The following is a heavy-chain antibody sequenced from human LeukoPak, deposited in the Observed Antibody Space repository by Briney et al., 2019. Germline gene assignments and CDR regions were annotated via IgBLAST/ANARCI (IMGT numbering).Heavy chain of an antibody. CDR3: AKGLTNLGDD. D-gene: IGHD3-9*01. CDR1: GFTFSTCA. J-gene: IGHJ4*02. Sequence: PGGSLRLSCAASGFTFSTCAMSWVRQAPGKGLEWVSGLSGSGSSAYYADSVKGRFTISRDNSKNTLYLQMNSLRPEDTAVYYCAKGLTNLGDDWGQGTLVTVSS. V-gene: IGHV3-23*01. CDR2: LSGSGSSA.